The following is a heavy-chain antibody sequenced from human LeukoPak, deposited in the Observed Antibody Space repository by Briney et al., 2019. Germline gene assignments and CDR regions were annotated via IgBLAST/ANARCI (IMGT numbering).Heavy chain of an antibody. CDR2: MNPNSGNT. CDR3: ARAPGGIMVSLLRKYYFDY. CDR1: GYTFTSCD. V-gene: IGHV1-8*01. J-gene: IGHJ4*02. Sequence: ASVKVSCKASGYTFTSCDINWVRQATGQGLEWMGRMNPNSGNTGYAQKFQGRVTMTRNTSISTAYMELSSLRSEDTAVYYCARAPGGIMVSLLRKYYFDYWGQGTLVTVSS. D-gene: IGHD2-8*01.